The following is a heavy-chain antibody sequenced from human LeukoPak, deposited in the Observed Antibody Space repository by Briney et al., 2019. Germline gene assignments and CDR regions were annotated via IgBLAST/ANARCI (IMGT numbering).Heavy chain of an antibody. Sequence: GGSLRLSCAASGFTFSSYGMYWVRQAPGKGLEHVSGISSNGVYTYYANSVKGRFTISRDNSMNMLYLQMGSLRAEDMAVYHCARGPTVITFNVFDVRGQGTMVTVSS. D-gene: IGHD4-17*01. CDR3: ARGPTVITFNVFDV. CDR1: GFTFSSYG. J-gene: IGHJ3*01. CDR2: ISSNGVYT. V-gene: IGHV3-64*01.